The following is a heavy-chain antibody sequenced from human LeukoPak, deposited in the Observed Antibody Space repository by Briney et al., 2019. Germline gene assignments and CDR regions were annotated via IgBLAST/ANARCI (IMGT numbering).Heavy chain of an antibody. Sequence: GGSLRLSCAASGFTFSSYSMNWVRQAPGKGLEWVSSISSSSSYIYYADSVKGRFTISRDNAKNSLYLQMNSLRAEDTAVYYCARDLPTVIEDYYGMDVWGQGTTVTVSS. CDR2: ISSSSSYI. D-gene: IGHD2-21*01. J-gene: IGHJ6*02. CDR1: GFTFSSYS. V-gene: IGHV3-21*01. CDR3: ARDLPTVIEDYYGMDV.